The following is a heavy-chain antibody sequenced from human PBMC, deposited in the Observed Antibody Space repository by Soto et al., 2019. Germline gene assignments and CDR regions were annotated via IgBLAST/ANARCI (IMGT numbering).Heavy chain of an antibody. CDR3: AKNGQPPYYYYGLDV. CDR1: GYTFTRYG. D-gene: IGHD2-8*01. Sequence: ASVKVSCKASGYTFTRYGISWVRQAPGQGLEWMGWVSGYNGDTNYAQKFQDRVSMTIDTSTGTAYMELRSLTSDDTAIYYCAKNGQPPYYYYGLDVWGQGTKVTVSS. J-gene: IGHJ6*02. V-gene: IGHV1-18*01. CDR2: VSGYNGDT.